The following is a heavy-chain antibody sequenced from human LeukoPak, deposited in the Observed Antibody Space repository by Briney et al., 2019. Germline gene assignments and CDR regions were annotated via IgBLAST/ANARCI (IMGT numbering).Heavy chain of an antibody. D-gene: IGHD3-3*01. CDR1: GGTFSSYA. CDR2: IIPIFGTA. CDR3: AREASGITIFGVVESHRFDP. J-gene: IGHJ5*02. Sequence: SVKVSCKASGGTFSSYAISWVRQAPGQGLEWMGGIIPIFGTANYAQKFQGRVTITTDESTSTAYMELSSLRSEDTAVYYCAREASGITIFGVVESHRFDPWGQGTLVTVSS. V-gene: IGHV1-69*05.